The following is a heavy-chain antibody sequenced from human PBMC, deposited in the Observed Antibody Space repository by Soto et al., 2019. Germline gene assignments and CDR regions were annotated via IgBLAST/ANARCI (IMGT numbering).Heavy chain of an antibody. CDR3: ARVTIYCSSTSCEVFDY. Sequence: ASVKVSCKASGYTFTSYGISWVRQAPGQGLEWMGWISAYNGNTNYAQKLQGRVTMTTDTSTSTAYMELRSLRSDDTAVYYCARVTIYCSSTSCEVFDYWGQGTLVTLSS. V-gene: IGHV1-18*01. CDR1: GYTFTSYG. J-gene: IGHJ4*02. CDR2: ISAYNGNT. D-gene: IGHD2-2*01.